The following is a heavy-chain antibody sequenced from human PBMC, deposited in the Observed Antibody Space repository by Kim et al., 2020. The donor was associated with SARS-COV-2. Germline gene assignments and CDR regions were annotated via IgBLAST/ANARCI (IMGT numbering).Heavy chain of an antibody. CDR2: ISYDGSNK. D-gene: IGHD5-12*01. J-gene: IGHJ6*02. Sequence: GGSLRLSCAASGFTFSSYGMHWVRQAPGKRLEWVAVISYDGSNKYYADSLKGRFTISRDNSKNTLHLQMNSLRGEDTAVFYCAKGGGGYDFSYYYGMDVWGQGTTVTVSS. CDR3: AKGGGGYDFSYYYGMDV. V-gene: IGHV3-30*18. CDR1: GFTFSSYG.